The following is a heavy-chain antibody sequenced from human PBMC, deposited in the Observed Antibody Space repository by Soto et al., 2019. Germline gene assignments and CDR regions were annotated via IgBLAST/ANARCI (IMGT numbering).Heavy chain of an antibody. CDR3: AKDHSAAGYYDFWSGNWFDP. CDR2: ISGSGGST. J-gene: IGHJ5*02. D-gene: IGHD3-3*01. V-gene: IGHV3-23*01. CDR1: GFTFSSYA. Sequence: GGSLRLSCAASGFTFSSYAMSWVRQAPGKGLEWVSAISGSGGSTYYADSVKGRFTISRDNSKNTLYLQMNSLRAEDTAVYYCAKDHSAAGYYDFWSGNWFDPWGQGTLVTVSS.